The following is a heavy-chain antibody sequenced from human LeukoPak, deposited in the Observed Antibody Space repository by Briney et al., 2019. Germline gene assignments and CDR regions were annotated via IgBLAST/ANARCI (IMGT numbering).Heavy chain of an antibody. CDR1: GYTFTGYY. V-gene: IGHV1-2*02. Sequence: GASVKVSCKASGYTFTGYYIHWVRQAPGQGLEWMGWINPNSGGTNYAQKFQGRVTMTRDTSISTAYMELSRLRSDDTAVSYCARDPYGSDLYYFDYWGQGTLVTVSS. J-gene: IGHJ4*02. D-gene: IGHD3-10*01. CDR3: ARDPYGSDLYYFDY. CDR2: INPNSGGT.